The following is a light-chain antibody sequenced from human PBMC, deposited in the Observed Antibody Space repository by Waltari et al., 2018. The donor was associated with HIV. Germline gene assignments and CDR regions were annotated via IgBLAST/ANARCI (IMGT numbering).Light chain of an antibody. V-gene: IGKV3-11*01. Sequence: IVLTQSPATLSLSLGEGATLTCSTSLRVSSYLAWYQQKPGQAPKLLIYGASNRATGIPARFSGSGSGTDFTLTISSLEPEDFAVYYCQQRRNWPPGATFGGGTKVEIK. CDR1: LRVSSY. CDR3: QQRRNWPPGAT. J-gene: IGKJ4*01. CDR2: GAS.